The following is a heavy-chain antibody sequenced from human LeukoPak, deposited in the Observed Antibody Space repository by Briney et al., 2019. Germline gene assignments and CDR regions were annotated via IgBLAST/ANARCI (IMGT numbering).Heavy chain of an antibody. CDR1: GGTFSNYA. J-gene: IGHJ4*02. CDR3: ARAHSGAGTYYYDSSGYQYFDY. V-gene: IGHV1-69*13. D-gene: IGHD3-22*01. Sequence: ASVKVSCKASGGTFSNYAISWVRQAPGQGLEWMGGIIPIFGTANYAQKFQGRVTITADESTSTAYMELSSLRSEDTAVYYCARAHSGAGTYYYDSSGYQYFDYWGQGTLVTVSS. CDR2: IIPIFGTA.